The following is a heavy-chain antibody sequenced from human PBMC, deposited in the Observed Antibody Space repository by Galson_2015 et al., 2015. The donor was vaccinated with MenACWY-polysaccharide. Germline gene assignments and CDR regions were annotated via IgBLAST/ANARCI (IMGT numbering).Heavy chain of an antibody. V-gene: IGHV1-69*13. CDR3: ATGAVVQRRIDKCDS. D-gene: IGHD2-21*02. J-gene: IGHJ4*03. CDR1: GHTVSTHA. Sequence: SVKVSCKASGHTVSTHAIAWVRQAPGQGLEWMGGSLPVFATATYAQKFRDRIAISVDPSSNTVYMELHSLTSEDTAIYYCATGAVVQRRIDKCDSGGHATLLTVS. CDR2: SLPVFATA.